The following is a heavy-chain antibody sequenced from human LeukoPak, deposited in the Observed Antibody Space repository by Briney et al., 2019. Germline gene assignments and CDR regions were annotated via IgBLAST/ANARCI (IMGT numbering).Heavy chain of an antibody. V-gene: IGHV3-66*01. Sequence: GGSLRLSCAASGFNFNSNYMSWVRQAPGKGLEWVSVAYSGGSTYYADSVKGRFTISRDDPKNTLYLQMNSLKAEDTAIYYCAREGGSYSNYFDYWGQGTLVTVSS. CDR3: AREGGSYSNYFDY. CDR1: GFNFNSNY. J-gene: IGHJ4*02. D-gene: IGHD1-26*01. CDR2: AYSGGST.